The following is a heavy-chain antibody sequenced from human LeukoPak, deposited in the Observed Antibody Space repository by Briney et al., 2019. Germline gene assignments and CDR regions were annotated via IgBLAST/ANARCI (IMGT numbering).Heavy chain of an antibody. CDR1: GFTFSTSD. D-gene: IGHD3-22*01. CDR2: ISYDGSNK. J-gene: IGHJ4*02. CDR3: AKDSGSSGYPRGFDY. V-gene: IGHV3-30*18. Sequence: GGSLRLSCAASGFTFSTSDMHWVRQAPGKGLEWVAVISYDGSNKYYADSVKGRFTISRDNSKNTLYLQMNSLRAEDTAVYYCAKDSGSSGYPRGFDYWGQGTLVTVSS.